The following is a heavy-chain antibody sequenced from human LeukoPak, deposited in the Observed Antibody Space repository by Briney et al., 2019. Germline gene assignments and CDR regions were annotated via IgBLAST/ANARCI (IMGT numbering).Heavy chain of an antibody. D-gene: IGHD6-19*01. CDR3: ARMALDSSGWYEDY. CDR1: GFTFSNYG. V-gene: IGHV3-21*01. Sequence: GGSLRLSCAASGFTFSNYGMHWVRQAPGKGLEWVSSISSSSSYIYYADSVKGRFTISRDNAKNSLYLQMNSLRAEDTAVYYCARMALDSSGWYEDYWGQGTLVTVSS. J-gene: IGHJ4*02. CDR2: ISSSSSYI.